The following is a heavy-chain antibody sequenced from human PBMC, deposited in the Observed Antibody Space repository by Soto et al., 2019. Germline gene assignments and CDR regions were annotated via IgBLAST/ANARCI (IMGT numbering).Heavy chain of an antibody. CDR3: AKDSTISAAGWFDP. CDR1: GFTFDDYA. CDR2: ISWNSGSV. D-gene: IGHD6-13*01. V-gene: IGHV3-9*01. J-gene: IGHJ5*02. Sequence: EVQLVESGGGLVRPGRSLRLSCAASGFTFDDYAMHWVRQAPGKGLEWVSGISWNSGSVAYADSVKGRFTISRDNAKNALYLQMNSLRAEDTALYYCAKDSTISAAGWFDPWGQATPVTVSS.